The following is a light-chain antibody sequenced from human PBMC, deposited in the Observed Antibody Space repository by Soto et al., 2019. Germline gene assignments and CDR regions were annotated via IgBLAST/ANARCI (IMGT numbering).Light chain of an antibody. V-gene: IGLV2-14*01. CDR1: SSDVGGYNY. Sequence: QSALTQPASVSGSPGQSITISCTGTSSDVGGYNYVSWYQQHPGKAPKLMIYDVSNRPSGGSNRFSGSKSGNTASLTISGLQAEDEADYYCSSYTSSSTLLNVFGTGTKVTVL. CDR2: DVS. CDR3: SSYTSSSTLLNV. J-gene: IGLJ1*01.